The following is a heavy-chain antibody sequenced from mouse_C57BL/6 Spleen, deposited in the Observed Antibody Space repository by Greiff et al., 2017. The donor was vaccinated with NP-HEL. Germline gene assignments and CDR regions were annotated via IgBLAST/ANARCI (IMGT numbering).Heavy chain of an antibody. V-gene: IGHV1-64*01. CDR3: ADLPAHDGAMDY. D-gene: IGHD5-1*01. CDR2: IHPNSGST. J-gene: IGHJ4*01. Sequence: VQLQQSGAELVKPGASVKLSCKASGYTFTSYWMHWVKQRPGQGLEWIGMIHPNSGSTNYNEKFKSKATLTVDKSSSTAYMQLSSLTSEDSAVYYCADLPAHDGAMDYWGQGTSVTVSS. CDR1: GYTFTSYW.